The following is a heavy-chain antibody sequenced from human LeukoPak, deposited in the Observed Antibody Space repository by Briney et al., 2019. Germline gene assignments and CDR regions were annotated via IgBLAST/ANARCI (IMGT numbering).Heavy chain of an antibody. Sequence: KPSETLSLTCAVSGYSISSGYYWGWIRPPPGKGLEWIGMIYHSGSTYYTLSLKSRCTISGDTSKTQFSLKLSSVTAADTAVYYCARQCSSTSCPFDYWGQGTLVTVSS. D-gene: IGHD2-2*01. CDR1: GYSISSGYY. V-gene: IGHV4-38-2*01. CDR3: ARQCSSTSCPFDY. J-gene: IGHJ4*02. CDR2: IYHSGST.